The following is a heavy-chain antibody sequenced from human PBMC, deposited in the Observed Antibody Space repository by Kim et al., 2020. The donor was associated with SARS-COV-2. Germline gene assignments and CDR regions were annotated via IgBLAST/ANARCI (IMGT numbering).Heavy chain of an antibody. CDR3: ARERGGYYGSGSYYNVGSIDY. CDR1: GGSISSYY. CDR2: IYYSGST. J-gene: IGHJ4*02. Sequence: SETLSLTCTVSGGSISSYYWSWIRQPPGKGLEWIGYIYYSGSTNYNPSLKSRVTISVDTSKNQFSLKLSSVTAADTAVYYCARERGGYYGSGSYYNVGSIDYWGQGTLVTVSS. D-gene: IGHD3-10*01. V-gene: IGHV4-59*13.